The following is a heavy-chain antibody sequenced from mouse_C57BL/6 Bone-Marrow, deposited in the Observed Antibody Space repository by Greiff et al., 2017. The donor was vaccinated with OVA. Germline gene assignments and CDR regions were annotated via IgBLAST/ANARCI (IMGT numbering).Heavy chain of an antibody. V-gene: IGHV5-17*01. CDR2: ISSGSSTI. CDR3: AKTTARAY. CDR1: GFTFSDYG. J-gene: IGHJ3*01. D-gene: IGHD1-2*01. Sequence: EVQLVESGGGLVKPGGSLKLSCAASGFTFSDYGMHWVRQAPEKGLEWVAYISSGSSTIYYADTVKGRFTISRDNAKNTLFLQMTSLRSEDTAMYYCAKTTARAYWGQGTLVTVSA.